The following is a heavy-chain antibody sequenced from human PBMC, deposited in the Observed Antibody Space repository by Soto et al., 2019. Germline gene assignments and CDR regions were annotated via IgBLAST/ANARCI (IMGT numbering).Heavy chain of an antibody. CDR3: ARGVVDFYDSGGYYFSPYEFDY. Sequence: VVYGSIGDVGGRCIIIRQPPGKGLEWIGYIYHSGSTYYNPSLKSRVTISVDRSKNQFSLKLSSVTAADTAVYYCARGVVDFYDSGGYYFSPYEFDYWGQGTLVTVSS. CDR2: IYHSGST. D-gene: IGHD3-22*01. CDR1: YGSIGDVGGR. J-gene: IGHJ4*02. V-gene: IGHV4-30-2*01.